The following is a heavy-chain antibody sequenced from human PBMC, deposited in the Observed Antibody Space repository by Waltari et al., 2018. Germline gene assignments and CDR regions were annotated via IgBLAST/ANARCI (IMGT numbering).Heavy chain of an antibody. CDR1: GYTFTSYA. CDR3: AREWGIERMYGMDV. CDR2: INAGNGNT. D-gene: IGHD7-27*01. V-gene: IGHV1-3*01. J-gene: IGHJ6*02. Sequence: QVQLVQSGAEVKKPGASVKVSCKASGYTFTSYAMHWVRLAPGQRLEWMGWINAGNGNTKYSQKFQGRVTITRDTSASTAYMELSSLRSEDTAVYYCAREWGIERMYGMDVWGQGTTVTVSS.